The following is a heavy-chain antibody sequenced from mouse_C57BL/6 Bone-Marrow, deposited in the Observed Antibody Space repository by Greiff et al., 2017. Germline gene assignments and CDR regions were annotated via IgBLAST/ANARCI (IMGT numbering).Heavy chain of an antibody. V-gene: IGHV1-81*01. CDR3: ARSYPWYFDV. CDR1: GYTFTSYG. Sequence: QVQLQQSGAELARPGASVKLSCKASGYTFTSYGIRWVKQRPGQGLEWIGEIYPRSGNTYYNEKFKGKATLTADKSSSTAYMELRSLTSEDSAVYFCARSYPWYFDVWGTGTTVTVSS. J-gene: IGHJ1*03. D-gene: IGHD2-10*01. CDR2: IYPRSGNT.